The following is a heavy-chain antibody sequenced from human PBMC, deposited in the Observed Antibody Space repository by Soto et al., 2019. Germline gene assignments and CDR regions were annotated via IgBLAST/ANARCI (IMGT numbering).Heavy chain of an antibody. CDR2: ISWNSGSI. CDR1: GCTFDDYA. Sequence: PGGSLRLSCAASGCTFDDYAMHWVRQAPGKGLEWVSGISWNSGSIGYADSVKGRFTISRDNAKNSLYLQMNSLRAEDTALYYCAKNSRGHYYYYYMDVWGKGTTVTVSS. V-gene: IGHV3-9*01. J-gene: IGHJ6*03. CDR3: AKNSRGHYYYYYMDV.